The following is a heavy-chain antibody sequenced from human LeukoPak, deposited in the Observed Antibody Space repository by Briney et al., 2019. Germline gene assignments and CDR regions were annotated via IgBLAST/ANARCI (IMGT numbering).Heavy chain of an antibody. CDR1: GFTFSDSW. J-gene: IGHJ6*02. CDR3: ARGHYGMDV. Sequence: GGSLRPSCVASGFTFSDSWMTWVRQAPGKGLEWVANINQGGSEINYLDSVKGRFTISRDSARSSLYLQMSSLRAEDTAVYYCARGHYGMDVWGQGTTVIVSS. CDR2: INQGGSEI. V-gene: IGHV3-7*01.